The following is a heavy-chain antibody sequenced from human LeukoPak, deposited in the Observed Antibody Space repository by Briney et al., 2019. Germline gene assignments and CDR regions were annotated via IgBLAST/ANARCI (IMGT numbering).Heavy chain of an antibody. CDR2: FDPEDGET. Sequence: ASVKVSCKVSGYTLTELSMHWVRQAPGKGLEWMGGFDPEDGETIYAQKFQGRVTMTEDTSTDTAYMELSSLRSEDTAVYYCATLYYYGSGSYHHPYFDYWGQGTLVTVSS. CDR1: GYTLTELS. J-gene: IGHJ4*02. V-gene: IGHV1-24*01. CDR3: ATLYYYGSGSYHHPYFDY. D-gene: IGHD3-10*01.